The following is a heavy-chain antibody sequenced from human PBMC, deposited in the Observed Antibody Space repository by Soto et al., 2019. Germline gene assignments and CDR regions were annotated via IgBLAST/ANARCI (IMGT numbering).Heavy chain of an antibody. J-gene: IGHJ3*02. CDR3: AREDYYDSSGYYYGAFDI. CDR2: IIPIFGTA. CDR1: GGTFSSYA. D-gene: IGHD3-22*01. V-gene: IGHV1-69*13. Sequence: SVKVSCKASGGTFSSYAISWVRQAPGQGLEWMGGIIPIFGTANYAQKFQGRVTITADESTSTAYMELSSLRSEDTAVYYCAREDYYDSSGYYYGAFDIWGQGTMVTVS.